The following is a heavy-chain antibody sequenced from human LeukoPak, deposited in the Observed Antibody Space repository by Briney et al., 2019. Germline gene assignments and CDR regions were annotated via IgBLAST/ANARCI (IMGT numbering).Heavy chain of an antibody. D-gene: IGHD2-15*01. CDR2: IYATGRT. V-gene: IGHV4-4*07. CDR3: ARGGDCSLGLCARGIDF. CDR1: GDSISNCY. Sequence: SETLSLTCTVSGDSISNCYWSWIRQSAGKGLEWIGRIYATGRTTYNPSLKSRVTMSIDTSRKQFSLQLNSVTAADTAVYFCARGGDCSLGLCARGIDFWGQGTLVTVSS. J-gene: IGHJ4*02.